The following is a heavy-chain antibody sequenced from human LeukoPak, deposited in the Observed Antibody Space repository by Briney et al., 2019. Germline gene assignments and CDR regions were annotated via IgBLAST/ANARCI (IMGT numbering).Heavy chain of an antibody. D-gene: IGHD3-10*01. CDR2: IYTSGST. V-gene: IGHV4-4*07. CDR3: ASLWFGETHNWFDP. Sequence: SETLSLTCTVSGGSISSYYWSWIRQPAGKGLEWIGRIYTSGSTNYNPSLKSRVTMSVDTSKNQFSLKLSSVTAADTAVYYCASLWFGETHNWFDPWGQGTLVTVSS. CDR1: GGSISSYY. J-gene: IGHJ5*02.